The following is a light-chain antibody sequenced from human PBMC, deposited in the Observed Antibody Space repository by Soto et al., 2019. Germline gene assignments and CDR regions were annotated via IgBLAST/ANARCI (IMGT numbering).Light chain of an antibody. CDR3: LQRGDWPPLT. CDR1: QSGGSS. J-gene: IGKJ1*01. V-gene: IGKV3-11*01. CDR2: DAS. Sequence: EIVLTQSPATLSLSPGERATLSCRASQSGGSSLAWYQQKPGQAPRLIIYDASNRATGIPARFSGSGSGTDFTLTISSLESEDFAVYYCLQRGDWPPLTFGQGTKVEIK.